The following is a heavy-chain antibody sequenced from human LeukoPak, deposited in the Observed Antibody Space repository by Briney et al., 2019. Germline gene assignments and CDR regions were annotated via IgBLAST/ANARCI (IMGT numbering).Heavy chain of an antibody. CDR3: ARDSGGSPFDI. J-gene: IGHJ3*02. V-gene: IGHV3-23*01. CDR1: GFSFSTYG. CDR2: VNGGGVNT. Sequence: PGGSLRLSCAASGFSFSTYGMSWVRQAPGKGLEWVSIVNGGGVNTYYVDSVKGRFTISRDNSKNTLYLQMNSLRAEDAAVYYCARDSGGSPFDIWDQGTTVTVSS. D-gene: IGHD1-26*01.